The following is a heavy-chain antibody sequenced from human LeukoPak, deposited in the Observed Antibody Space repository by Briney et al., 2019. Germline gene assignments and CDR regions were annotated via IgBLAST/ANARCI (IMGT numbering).Heavy chain of an antibody. CDR2: ISHGGSA. J-gene: IGHJ4*02. V-gene: IGHV4-34*01. D-gene: IGHD3-10*01. CDR1: GGSFSGYY. Sequence: SGTLSLTCAVYGGSFSGYYWSWIRQPPGKGLEWIGEISHGGSAAYNPSLKSRVTISVDTSKNQFSLKLSSVTAADTAVYYCARGVRGAAVPFDYWGQGTLVTVSS. CDR3: ARGVRGAAVPFDY.